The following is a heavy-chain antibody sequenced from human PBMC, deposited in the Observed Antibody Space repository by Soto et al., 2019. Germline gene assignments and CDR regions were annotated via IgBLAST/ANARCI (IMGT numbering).Heavy chain of an antibody. Sequence: SETLSLTCAVYGGSFSGYYWSWIRQPPGKGLEWIGEINHSGSTNYNPSLKSRVTISVDTSKNQFSLKLSSVTAADTAVYYCARVYCSSTSCYGRSVNWFDPWGQGTLVTVSS. D-gene: IGHD2-2*01. CDR3: ARVYCSSTSCYGRSVNWFDP. CDR1: GGSFSGYY. J-gene: IGHJ5*02. CDR2: INHSGST. V-gene: IGHV4-34*01.